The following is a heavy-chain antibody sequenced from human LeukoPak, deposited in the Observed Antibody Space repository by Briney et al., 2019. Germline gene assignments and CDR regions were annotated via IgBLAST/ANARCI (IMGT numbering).Heavy chain of an antibody. J-gene: IGHJ6*02. CDR3: AKDFAFRLVDIALTRVPHDYYYYGMDV. CDR1: GDSINSLDL. V-gene: IGHV4-4*02. Sequence: PSETLSLTCTVSGDSINSLDLWSWVRQPPGKGLEWIGEMYLSGTTHSNPSVKSRVTISIDKSKNQFFLNLSSVTAADTAVYYCAKDFAFRLVDIALTRVPHDYYYYGMDVWGQGTTVTVSS. D-gene: IGHD5-12*01. CDR2: MYLSGTT.